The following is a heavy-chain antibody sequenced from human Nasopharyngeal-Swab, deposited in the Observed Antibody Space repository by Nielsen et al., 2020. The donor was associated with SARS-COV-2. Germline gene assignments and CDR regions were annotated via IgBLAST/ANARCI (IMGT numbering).Heavy chain of an antibody. Sequence: VRQMPGKGLEWVSGINSGAGGTTYYADSVKGRFTVSRDNSKNMFYVQMNSLRAEDTAVYYCARGAGMDVWGQGTTVTVSS. V-gene: IGHV3-23*01. CDR3: ARGAGMDV. CDR2: INSGAGGTT. J-gene: IGHJ6*02.